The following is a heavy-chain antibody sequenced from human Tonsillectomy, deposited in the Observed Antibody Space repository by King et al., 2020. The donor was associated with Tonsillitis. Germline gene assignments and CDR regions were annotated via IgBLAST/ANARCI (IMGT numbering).Heavy chain of an antibody. J-gene: IGHJ6*02. CDR3: ARRDGALDYYFYGLDV. D-gene: IGHD4-17*01. V-gene: IGHV3-30-3*01. CDR1: GFTFSSYA. CDR2: ISYDGSNK. Sequence: QLVQSGGGVVQPGGSLRLSCAASGFTFSSYAMHWVRQAPGKGLVWVSDISYDGSNKYYSDSLKGLFTISGDNSKNTLSLQMNSLRADDTSVYYCARRDGALDYYFYGLDVWGQGTTVTVSS.